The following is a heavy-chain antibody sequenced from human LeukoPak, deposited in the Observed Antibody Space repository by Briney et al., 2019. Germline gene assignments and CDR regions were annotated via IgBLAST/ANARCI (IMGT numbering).Heavy chain of an antibody. CDR1: GITFSSYE. D-gene: IGHD3-9*01. Sequence: PGGSLRLSCGASGITFSSYELNWVRQAPGKGLEWVSYFSSSGSTIYYADSVKGRLTISRDNAKNSLYLQMNSMRAEDTAVYYCARATLRYFDWLCSLYFDYWGQGTLATVSS. J-gene: IGHJ4*02. V-gene: IGHV3-48*03. CDR2: FSSSGSTI. CDR3: ARATLRYFDWLCSLYFDY.